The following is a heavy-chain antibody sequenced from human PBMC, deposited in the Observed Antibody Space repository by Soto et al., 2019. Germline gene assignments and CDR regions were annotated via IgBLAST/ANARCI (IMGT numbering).Heavy chain of an antibody. J-gene: IGHJ5*02. CDR1: GGSTSGYY. V-gene: IGHV4-4*07. Sequence: SATLSLTSTVSGGSTSGYYWSWIRQPAGKGLEWLGRIYTSGTTNYNPSLKSRITMSVDTSKHQFSLKLSSVTVADTAVYYCARDIAAAGMEDWFDPWGQGTLVTVS. CDR3: ARDIAAAGMEDWFDP. D-gene: IGHD6-13*01. CDR2: IYTSGTT.